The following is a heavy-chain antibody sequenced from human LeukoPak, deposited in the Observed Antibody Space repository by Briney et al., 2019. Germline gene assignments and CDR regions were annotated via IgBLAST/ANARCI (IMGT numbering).Heavy chain of an antibody. V-gene: IGHV3-30*18. CDR1: GFTFSSYG. Sequence: GGSLRLSCAASGFTFSSYGMHWVRQAPGKGLEWVAVISYDGSNKYYADSVKGRFTISRDNSKNTLCLQMNSLRAEDTAVYYCAKEIHSYDSSGPRADAFDIWGQGTMVTVSS. D-gene: IGHD3-22*01. CDR2: ISYDGSNK. CDR3: AKEIHSYDSSGPRADAFDI. J-gene: IGHJ3*02.